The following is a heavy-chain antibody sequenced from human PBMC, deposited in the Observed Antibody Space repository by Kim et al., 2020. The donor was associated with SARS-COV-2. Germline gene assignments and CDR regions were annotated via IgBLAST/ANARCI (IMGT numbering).Heavy chain of an antibody. CDR3: VKGSSIAAAGTPHYYYYYGMDV. Sequence: GGSLRLSCSASGFTFSSYAMHWVRQAPGKGLEYVSAISSNGGSTYYADSVKGRFTISRDNSKNTLYLQMSSLRAEDTAVYYCVKGSSIAAAGTPHYYYYYGMDVWGQGTTVTVSS. CDR2: ISSNGGST. CDR1: GFTFSSYA. J-gene: IGHJ6*02. V-gene: IGHV3-64D*09. D-gene: IGHD6-13*01.